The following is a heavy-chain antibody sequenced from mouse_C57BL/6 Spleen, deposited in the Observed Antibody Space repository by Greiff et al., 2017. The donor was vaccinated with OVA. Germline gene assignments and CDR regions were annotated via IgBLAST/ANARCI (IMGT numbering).Heavy chain of an antibody. CDR2: ISDGGSYT. D-gene: IGHD2-4*01. Sequence: EVQGVESGGGLVKPGGSLKLSCAASGFTFSSYAMSWVRQTPEKRLEWVATISDGGSYTYYPDNVKGRFTISRDNAKNNLYLQMSHLKSEDTAMYYCARDRYDYDEGYAMDYWGQGTSVTVSS. CDR1: GFTFSSYA. J-gene: IGHJ4*01. CDR3: ARDRYDYDEGYAMDY. V-gene: IGHV5-4*01.